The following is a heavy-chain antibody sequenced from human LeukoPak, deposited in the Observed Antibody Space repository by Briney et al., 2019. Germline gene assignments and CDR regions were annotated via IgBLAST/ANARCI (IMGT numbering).Heavy chain of an antibody. V-gene: IGHV3-72*01. CDR3: AAIPMVRASYTRDY. CDR2: SRNKPSGYTT. D-gene: IGHD3-10*01. CDR1: GIIFSDHY. Sequence: GGSLRLSCIGSGIIFSDHYMDWVRQAPGKGLEWVGRSRNKPSGYTTEYAASVKGRFTVSRDDSNKSFYLQMNSLKIDDTAVYYCAAIPMVRASYTRDYWGQGTLVTVSS. J-gene: IGHJ4*02.